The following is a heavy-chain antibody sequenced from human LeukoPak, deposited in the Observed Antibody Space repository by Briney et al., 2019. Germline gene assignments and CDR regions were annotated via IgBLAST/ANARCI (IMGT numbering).Heavy chain of an antibody. CDR3: VRDPIPSSGSYYYYYGMDV. D-gene: IGHD1-26*01. CDR2: ISAYNGNT. CDR1: GYTFTSYG. J-gene: IGHJ6*02. Sequence: ASVKVSCKASGYTFTSYGISWVRQAPGQGPEWMGWISAYNGNTNYAQKLQDRVTMTTDTSTSTAYMELRSLRSDDTAVYYCVRDPIPSSGSYYYYYGMDVWGQGTTVTVSS. V-gene: IGHV1-18*01.